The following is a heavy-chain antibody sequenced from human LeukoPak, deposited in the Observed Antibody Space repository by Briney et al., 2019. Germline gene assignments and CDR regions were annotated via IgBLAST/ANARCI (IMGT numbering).Heavy chain of an antibody. CDR2: MKGSGET. D-gene: IGHD3-16*01. J-gene: IGHJ4*02. Sequence: GGSLRLSCAASGLSFSRFAMSWVRQAPARGLKWLSSMKGSGETIYGGVVRGRCTLFRDVSRNTVYVQLNNLRVEDTAVYYCARASWVSTADAVRWGQGTVVTVSS. V-gene: IGHV3-23*02. CDR3: ARASWVSTADAVR. CDR1: GLSFSRFA.